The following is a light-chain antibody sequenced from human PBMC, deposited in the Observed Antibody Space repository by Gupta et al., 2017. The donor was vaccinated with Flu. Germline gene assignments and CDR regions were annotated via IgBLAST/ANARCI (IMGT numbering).Light chain of an antibody. J-gene: IGKJ1*01. CDR3: HHYVSSPG. Sequence: EIVLTQSPGTLSLSPGQRATLSCRASQTVSSTYLAWYQQKPGQPPRLLIYGASNRATGIPDRFGGSGVETDFTLTISRPETEDFAVYYLHHYVSSPGFGQGTKVEIK. CDR1: QTVSSTY. CDR2: GAS. V-gene: IGKV3-20*01.